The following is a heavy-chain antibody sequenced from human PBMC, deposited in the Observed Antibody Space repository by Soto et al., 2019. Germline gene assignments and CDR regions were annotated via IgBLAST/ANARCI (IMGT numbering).Heavy chain of an antibody. V-gene: IGHV3-7*03. D-gene: IGHD2-15*01. J-gene: IGHJ1*01. Sequence: EVQLVESGGGLVQPGGSLRLSCAASGFTFSSYWMSWDRQAPGKGLEWVANIKQDGSEKYYVDSVKGRFTISRDNAKNALYLQMNSLRAEDTAVYYCARDLWVAPGSWVIFFQHWGQGTLVIVSS. CDR3: ARDLWVAPGSWVIFFQH. CDR2: IKQDGSEK. CDR1: GFTFSSYW.